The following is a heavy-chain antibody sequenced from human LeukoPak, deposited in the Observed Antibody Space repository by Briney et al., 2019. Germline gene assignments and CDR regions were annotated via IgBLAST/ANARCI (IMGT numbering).Heavy chain of an antibody. CDR1: GGSISSGGYS. CDR2: IYRSGST. J-gene: IGHJ4*02. CDR3: ARDGVGFGELLL. Sequence: SQTLSLTCAVSGGSISSGGYSCSWIRQPPGKGLEWIGYIYRSGSTYYNPSLKSRVTISVDRSKNQFSLKLSSVTAADTAVYYCARDGVGFGELLLWSQGTLVTVSS. D-gene: IGHD3-10*01. V-gene: IGHV4-30-2*01.